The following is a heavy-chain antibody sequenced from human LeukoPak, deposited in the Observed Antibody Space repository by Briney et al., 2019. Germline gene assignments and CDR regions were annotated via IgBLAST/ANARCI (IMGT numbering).Heavy chain of an antibody. D-gene: IGHD5-12*01. CDR1: GFTFSNAW. J-gene: IGHJ4*02. Sequence: PGGSLRLSCAASGFTFSNAWMSWVRQAPGKGLEWVGRIKSKTDGGTTDYAAPVKGRFTISRDDSKNTLYLQMNSLKTEDTAVYYCTTELRGVATMNYWGQGTLVTVSS. V-gene: IGHV3-15*01. CDR2: IKSKTDGGTT. CDR3: TTELRGVATMNY.